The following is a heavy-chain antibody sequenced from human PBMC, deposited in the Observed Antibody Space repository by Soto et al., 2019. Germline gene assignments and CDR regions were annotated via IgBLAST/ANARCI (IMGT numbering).Heavy chain of an antibody. CDR2: IYYSGST. CDR3: ARGVRTSDAFDI. CDR1: GGSISSGDYY. Sequence: SETLSLTCTVSGGSISSGDYYWSWIRQPPGKGLEWIGYIYYSGSTYYNPSLKSRVTISVDTSKNQFSLKLSSVTAADTAVYYCARGVRTSDAFDIWGQGTMVTVSS. D-gene: IGHD2-8*01. J-gene: IGHJ3*02. V-gene: IGHV4-30-4*01.